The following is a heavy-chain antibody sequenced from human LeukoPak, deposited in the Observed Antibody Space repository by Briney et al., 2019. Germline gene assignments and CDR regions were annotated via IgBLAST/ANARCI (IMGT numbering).Heavy chain of an antibody. Sequence: PSQTLSLTCTVSGGSISSGNYYWSWIRQHPGKGLEWIGHIYNTGSTYYNPSLKSRVTIFVDTSKNQFSLKLNSVTAADTAVYYCARSQATAMVSDYWGQGTLVTVSS. J-gene: IGHJ4*02. CDR1: GGSISSGNYY. D-gene: IGHD2-2*01. V-gene: IGHV4-30-4*01. CDR2: IYNTGST. CDR3: ARSQATAMVSDY.